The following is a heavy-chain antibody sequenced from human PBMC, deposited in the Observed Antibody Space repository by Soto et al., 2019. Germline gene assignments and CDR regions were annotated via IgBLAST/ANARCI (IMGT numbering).Heavy chain of an antibody. CDR3: AHAYGGRSLY. CDR1: GFSLTTDRVG. CDR2: IYWDDSK. Sequence: QITLKESGPTLVKPTQTLTLTCTFSGFSLTTDRVGVGWIRQPPGEALEWLAVIYWDDSKTYRPSLESRLTITKDPSKNQVALTMTNMDSLDTATYYCAHAYGGRSLYWGQGTLATVSS. D-gene: IGHD1-26*01. V-gene: IGHV2-5*02. J-gene: IGHJ4*02.